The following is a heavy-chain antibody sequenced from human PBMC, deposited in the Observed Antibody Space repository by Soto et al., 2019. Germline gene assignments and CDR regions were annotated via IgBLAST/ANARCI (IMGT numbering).Heavy chain of an antibody. V-gene: IGHV1-18*04. CDR1: GYTFNTYL. CDR3: TRDERQSCGNLGCYHFDY. J-gene: IGHJ4*02. Sequence: VQLLQSGSEMRKPGASVRISCKASGYTFNTYLISGMSWVRQAPGQGLEWVGWTNAYSGESNNAEKFEGRITVTADKSTNTVYLELSRLGPDDSAVYFCTRDERQSCGNLGCYHFDYWGLGTLVTVSS. D-gene: IGHD2-15*01. CDR2: TNAYSGES.